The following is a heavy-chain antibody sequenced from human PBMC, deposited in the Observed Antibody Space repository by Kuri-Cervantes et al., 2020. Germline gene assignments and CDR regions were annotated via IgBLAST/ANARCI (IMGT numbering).Heavy chain of an antibody. CDR2: ISSSSSYI. CDR3: ARVRRGYVVTYYYYYMDA. D-gene: IGHD2-21*02. J-gene: IGHJ6*03. Sequence: GGSLRLSCAASGFTFDDYAMHWVRQAPGKGLEWVSSISSSSSYIYYADSVKGRFTISRDNAKNSLYLQMNSLRAEDTAVYYCARVRRGYVVTYYYYYMDAWGKGTTVTVSS. CDR1: GFTFDDYA. V-gene: IGHV3-21*01.